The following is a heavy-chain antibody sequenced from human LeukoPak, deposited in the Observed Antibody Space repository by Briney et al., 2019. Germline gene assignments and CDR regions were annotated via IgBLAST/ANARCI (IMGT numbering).Heavy chain of an antibody. CDR3: ARDIGVGDAFDI. CDR2: IIPILGIA. CDR1: GGTFSSYA. J-gene: IGHJ3*02. Sequence: GASVKVSCKASGGTFSSYAISWVRQAPGQGLEWMGRIIPILGIANYAQKSQGSVTITADKPPSTAYMELSSLRSAETAVYYCARDIGVGDAFDIWGQGTMVTVSS. V-gene: IGHV1-69*04. D-gene: IGHD2-15*01.